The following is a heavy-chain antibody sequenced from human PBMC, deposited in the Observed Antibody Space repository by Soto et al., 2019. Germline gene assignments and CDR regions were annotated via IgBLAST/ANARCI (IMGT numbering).Heavy chain of an antibody. V-gene: IGHV3-33*01. J-gene: IGHJ4*02. D-gene: IGHD3-10*01. Sequence: ESGGGVVQPGRSLRLSCAASGFTFSTYGMHWVRQAPGKGLEWVAVLWYDGSNEHYADSVKGRFTISRDDSKNTLYLQMNSLRAEDTAVYYCARDAYLGSGSYAYWGQGTLVTVSS. CDR1: GFTFSTYG. CDR3: ARDAYLGSGSYAY. CDR2: LWYDGSNE.